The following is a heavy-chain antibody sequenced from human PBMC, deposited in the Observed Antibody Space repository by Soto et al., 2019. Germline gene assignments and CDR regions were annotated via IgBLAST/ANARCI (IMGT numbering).Heavy chain of an antibody. CDR2: IGAARDP. V-gene: IGHV3-13*05. J-gene: IGHJ6*02. CDR1: GFSFSDYD. Sequence: PGGSLRLSCTASGFSFSDYDMHWVRQAPGKGLEWVSTIGAARDPYYTASVKHRFTISRENARNSMFLQMNSVTVGDTAVYYCARAYTGRLPRRADYYYALDVWGQGIMVTVSS. D-gene: IGHD2-15*01. CDR3: ARAYTGRLPRRADYYYALDV.